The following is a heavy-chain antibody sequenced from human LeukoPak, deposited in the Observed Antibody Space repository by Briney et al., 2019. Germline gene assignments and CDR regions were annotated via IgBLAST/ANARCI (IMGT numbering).Heavy chain of an antibody. Sequence: GASVKVSCKASGGTFSGYAISWVRQAPGQGLEWMGGIIPIFGTANYAQKFQGRVTITTDESTSTAYMELSSLRSEDTAVYYCARDLSNYEKALDYWGQGTLVTVSS. CDR3: ARDLSNYEKALDY. CDR1: GGTFSGYA. D-gene: IGHD4-11*01. CDR2: IIPIFGTA. J-gene: IGHJ4*02. V-gene: IGHV1-69*05.